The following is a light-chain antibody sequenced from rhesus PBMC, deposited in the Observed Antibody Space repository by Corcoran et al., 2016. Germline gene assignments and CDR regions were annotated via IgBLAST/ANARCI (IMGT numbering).Light chain of an antibody. CDR1: QSLLYNSNNKNY. CDR2: WAS. V-gene: IGKV4-1*01. CDR3: QQYYNSPLT. Sequence: DIVMTQSPDSLAVSLGERVSINCKSSQSLLYNSNNKNYLAWYQQKPGQAPNLLIYWASTRESGVPNRVRGSGSGTDCTLTVSGLQAEDVAVYYCQQYYNSPLTFGGGTKVEIK. J-gene: IGKJ4*01.